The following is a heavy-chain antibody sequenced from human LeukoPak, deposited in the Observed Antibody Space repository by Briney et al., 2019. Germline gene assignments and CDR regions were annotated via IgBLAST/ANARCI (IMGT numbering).Heavy chain of an antibody. V-gene: IGHV4-39*07. D-gene: IGHD5-18*01. CDR2: IYYSGST. CDR3: ARPMVSGRFDL. J-gene: IGHJ2*01. CDR1: GGSISSSSYY. Sequence: PSETLSLTCTVSGGSISSSSYYWGWIRQPPGKGLEWIGSIYYSGSTYYNPSLKSRVTISVDTSKNQFSLKLSSVTAADTAVYYCARPMVSGRFDLWGRGTLVTVSS.